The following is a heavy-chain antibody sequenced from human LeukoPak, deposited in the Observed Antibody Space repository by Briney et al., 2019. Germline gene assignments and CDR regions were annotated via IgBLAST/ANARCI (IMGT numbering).Heavy chain of an antibody. V-gene: IGHV4-31*03. CDR1: GGSISSGGYH. CDR2: IYYSGST. Sequence: PSETLSLTCTVSGGSISSGGYHWSWIRQHPGKGLEWIGYIYYSGSTYYNPSLKSRVTISVDTSKNQFSLKLSSVTAADTAVYYCAVYRIAAAWVDPWGQGTLVTVSS. CDR3: AVYRIAAAWVDP. J-gene: IGHJ5*02. D-gene: IGHD6-13*01.